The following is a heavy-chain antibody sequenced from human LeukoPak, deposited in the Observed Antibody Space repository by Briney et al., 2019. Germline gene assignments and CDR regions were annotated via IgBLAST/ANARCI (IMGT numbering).Heavy chain of an antibody. CDR3: VGDLVATIDHYYYGMDV. V-gene: IGHV4-61*01. J-gene: IGHJ6*02. Sequence: SETLSLTCIVSGGSVSSGSYYWSWIRQPPGKGLEWIGYIYNSVRTNYNPSRKSRVTISVDTSKNQLSLKLSSVTAADTAVYFCVGDLVATIDHYYYGMDVWGQGTTVTVSS. CDR2: IYNSVRT. CDR1: GGSVSSGSYY. D-gene: IGHD5-12*01.